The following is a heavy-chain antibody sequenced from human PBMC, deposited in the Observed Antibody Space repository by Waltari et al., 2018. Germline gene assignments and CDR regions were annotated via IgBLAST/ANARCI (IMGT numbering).Heavy chain of an antibody. CDR2: INLDGSEK. CDR1: GFIFSKYW. CDR3: ARDRDAADY. J-gene: IGHJ4*02. D-gene: IGHD3-10*01. Sequence: EVQLEESGGGLVQPGGSLTVSCAASGFIFSKYWVSGVRQAPGKGLEFVANINLDGSEKYYLDSVKGRFTISRDNAKKSLYLQMNSLRAEDTAVYYCARDRDAADYWGQGTRVTVSS. V-gene: IGHV3-7*01.